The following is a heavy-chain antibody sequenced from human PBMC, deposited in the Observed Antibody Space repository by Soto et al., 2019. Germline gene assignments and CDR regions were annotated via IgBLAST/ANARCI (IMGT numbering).Heavy chain of an antibody. J-gene: IGHJ4*02. Sequence: SETLSLTCTVSGGSISSYYWSWIRQPPGKGLEWIGYIYYSGSTNYNPSLKSRVTISVDTSKNQFSLKLSSVTAEDTAVYYCAKEPPADIVVVPYMPYFDYWGQGTLVTVSS. CDR1: GGSISSYY. V-gene: IGHV4-59*12. CDR2: IYYSGST. D-gene: IGHD2-2*01. CDR3: AKEPPADIVVVPYMPYFDY.